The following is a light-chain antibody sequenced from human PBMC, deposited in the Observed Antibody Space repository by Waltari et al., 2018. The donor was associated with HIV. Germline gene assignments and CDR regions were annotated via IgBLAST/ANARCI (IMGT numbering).Light chain of an antibody. CDR1: SSDVGGYNY. V-gene: IGLV2-14*03. CDR2: DVS. J-gene: IGLJ3*02. Sequence: QSALTQPASVSGSPGQSITISCTGTSSDVGGYNYVSWYQQHPGKAPKLMIFDVSNRPPGVSNRFSGSKSGNTASLTISGLQAEDEADYYCSSYTSINTWVFGTGTKLTVL. CDR3: SSYTSINTWV.